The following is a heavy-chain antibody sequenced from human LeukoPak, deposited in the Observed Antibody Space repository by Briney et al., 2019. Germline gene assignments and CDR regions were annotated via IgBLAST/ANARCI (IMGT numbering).Heavy chain of an antibody. V-gene: IGHV1-46*01. CDR2: INPSGGST. Sequence: ASVKVSCKASGYTFTSYYMHWVRQAPGQGLAWMGIINPSGGSTSYAQKFQGRVTMTRDTSTSTVYMELSSLRSEDTAVYYCATPPLYCSSTSCYLVYWGQGTLVTVSS. D-gene: IGHD2-2*01. CDR1: GYTFTSYY. CDR3: ATPPLYCSSTSCYLVY. J-gene: IGHJ4*02.